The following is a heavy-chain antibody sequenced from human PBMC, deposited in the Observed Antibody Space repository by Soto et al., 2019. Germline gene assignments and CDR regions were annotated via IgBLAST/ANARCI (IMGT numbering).Heavy chain of an antibody. CDR3: ARDWARAEDV. CDR1: GYTFTGYP. D-gene: IGHD7-27*01. J-gene: IGHJ6*02. CDR2: INAGNGDT. Sequence: ASVKVSCKASGYTFTGYPIHWVRQAPGQGLEWMGWINAGNGDTKYSQKFQGRVTITRDTSASTAYMEVSRLTSEDTAVYYCARDWARAEDVWGQGTTVTVYS. V-gene: IGHV1-3*01.